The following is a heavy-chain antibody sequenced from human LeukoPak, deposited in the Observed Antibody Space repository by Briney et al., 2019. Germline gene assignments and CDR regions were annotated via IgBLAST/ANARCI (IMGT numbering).Heavy chain of an antibody. V-gene: IGHV3-23*01. CDR3: ARYWGSSYNYAAFHF. Sequence: PGGSLRLSCAASGITISNYAMAWVRHSPGKGLEWVSSISGSGDATYYADSVRGRYTSSRDSSRDILHLQMNSLRVEDTAVYYCARYWGSSYNYAAFHFWGQGTLVTVSS. CDR1: GITISNYA. CDR2: ISGSGDAT. D-gene: IGHD2-21*01. J-gene: IGHJ4*02.